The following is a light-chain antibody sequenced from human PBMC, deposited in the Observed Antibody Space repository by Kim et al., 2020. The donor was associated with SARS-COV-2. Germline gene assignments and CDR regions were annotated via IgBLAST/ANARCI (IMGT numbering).Light chain of an antibody. J-gene: IGKJ1*01. CDR3: HQYGGASRLT. V-gene: IGKV3-20*01. CDR1: QRVSSNY. CDR2: GAS. Sequence: PAGKTAPSSSASQRVSSNYYACWQQQPREAPRILLYGASSRATSITERISSSGAGTNVTLTISSRVPADFFVYYCHQYGGASRLTFGQGTKVDIK.